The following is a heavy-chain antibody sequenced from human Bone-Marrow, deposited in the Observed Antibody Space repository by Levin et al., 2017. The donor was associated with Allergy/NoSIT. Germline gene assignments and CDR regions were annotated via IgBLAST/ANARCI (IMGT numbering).Heavy chain of an antibody. CDR2: IEGSGTSA. D-gene: IGHD5/OR15-5a*01. V-gene: IGHV3-21*06. Sequence: PGGSLRLSCAASGFTFDTYTMNWVRQPPGKGLEWVSSIEGSGTSAAYADSVRGRFSISRDNAKNLLYLQMDSLRADDTAVYYCTRDRLRGHNWFDPWGQGTLVTVSS. J-gene: IGHJ5*02. CDR3: TRDRLRGHNWFDP. CDR1: GFTFDTYT.